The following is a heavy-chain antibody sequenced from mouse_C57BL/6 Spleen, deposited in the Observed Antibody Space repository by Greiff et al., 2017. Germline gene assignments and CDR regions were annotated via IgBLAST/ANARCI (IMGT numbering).Heavy chain of an antibody. CDR2: INPNNGGT. CDR1: GYTFTDYY. D-gene: IGHD1-1*01. Sequence: EVQLQQSGPELVKPGASVKISCKASGYTFTDYYMNWVKQSHGKSLEWIGDINPNNGGTRYNQKFKGKATLTVDKSSSTAYMELRSLTSEDSAVYYCARWRFTVVGAMDYWGQGTSVTVSS. V-gene: IGHV1-26*01. J-gene: IGHJ4*01. CDR3: ARWRFTVVGAMDY.